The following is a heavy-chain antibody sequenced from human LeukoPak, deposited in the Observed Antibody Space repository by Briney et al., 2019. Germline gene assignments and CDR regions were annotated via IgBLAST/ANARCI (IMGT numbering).Heavy chain of an antibody. CDR3: AKDLAPSGPAEYFQH. CDR2: ISGSGGST. V-gene: IGHV3-23*01. CDR1: GFTFSSYA. J-gene: IGHJ1*01. Sequence: GGSLILSCAASGFTFSSYAMSWVRQAPGKGLEWVSAISGSGGSTYYADAVKGRFTISRDNSKNTLYLQMNSLRAEDTAVYYCAKDLAPSGPAEYFQHWGQGTLVTASS. D-gene: IGHD5-12*01.